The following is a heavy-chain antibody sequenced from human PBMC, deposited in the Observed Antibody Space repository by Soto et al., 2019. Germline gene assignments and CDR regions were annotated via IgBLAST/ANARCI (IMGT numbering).Heavy chain of an antibody. J-gene: IGHJ5*02. CDR1: GGSISSYY. V-gene: IGHV4-59*12. D-gene: IGHD5-12*01. CDR3: ARDTYSGYDFGL. Sequence: SETLSLTCTVSGGSISSYYWSWVRQPPGKGLEWIGYIPSRGRPSYKPSLTSRGTISADTSKNQLSLQLTSVTAADTAVYYCARDTYSGYDFGLWGQGTLVTVSS. CDR2: IPSRGRP.